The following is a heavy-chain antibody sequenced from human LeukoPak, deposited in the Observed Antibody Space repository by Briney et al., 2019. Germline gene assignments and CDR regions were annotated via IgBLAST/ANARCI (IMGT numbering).Heavy chain of an antibody. V-gene: IGHV4-30-2*01. D-gene: IGHD6-13*01. CDR2: IYHSGST. CDR3: ARRTGYIGFDY. J-gene: IGHJ4*02. CDR1: GGSISSGGYS. Sequence: SQTLSLTCAVSGGSISSGGYSWSWIRQPPGKGLEWIGYIYHSGSTYYNPSLKSRVTISVDRSKNQFSLKLSSVTAADTAVYYCARRTGYIGFDYWGQGTLVTVSS.